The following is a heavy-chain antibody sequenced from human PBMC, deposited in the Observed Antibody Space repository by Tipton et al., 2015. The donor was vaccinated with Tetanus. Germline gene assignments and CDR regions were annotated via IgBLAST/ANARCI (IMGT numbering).Heavy chain of an antibody. V-gene: IGHV3-7*01. CDR2: IKQDGSET. CDR1: GFTLSDYY. Sequence: SLRLSCAASGFTLSDYYMSWIRQAPGKGLEWVANIKQDGSETSYVDSVKGRFTVSRDNAKNSLSLQMNSLRAEDTAVYYCARGLRRLFCTSASCHPNWCDPWGQGTLVTVSS. CDR3: ARGLRRLFCTSASCHPNWCDP. J-gene: IGHJ5*02. D-gene: IGHD2-2*01.